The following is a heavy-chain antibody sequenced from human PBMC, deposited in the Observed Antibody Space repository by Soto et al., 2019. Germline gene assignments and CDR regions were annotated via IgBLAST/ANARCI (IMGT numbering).Heavy chain of an antibody. CDR1: GGSISSSSYY. D-gene: IGHD6-13*01. CDR2: IYYSGST. J-gene: IGHJ4*02. CDR3: AREGGIAAADHFDY. V-gene: IGHV4-39*07. Sequence: SETLSLTCTVSGGSISSSSYYWGWIRQPPGKGLEWIGSIYYSGSTYYNPSLKSRVTISVDTSKNQFSLKLSSVTAADTAVYYCAREGGIAAADHFDYWGQGTLVTVSS.